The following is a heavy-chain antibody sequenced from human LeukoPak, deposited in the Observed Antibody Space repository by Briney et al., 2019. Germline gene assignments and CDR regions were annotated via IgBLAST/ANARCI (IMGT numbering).Heavy chain of an antibody. CDR1: GFTFSSYD. D-gene: IGHD1-26*01. J-gene: IGHJ3*02. CDR2: IGTAGDT. V-gene: IGHV3-13*01. Sequence: AGGSLRLSCAASGFTFSSYDMHWVRQATGKGLEWVSAIGTAGDTYYPGSVKGRFTISRENAKNSLYLQMNSLRAGDTAVYYCARAIRLMGATTFAFDIWGQGTMVTVSS. CDR3: ARAIRLMGATTFAFDI.